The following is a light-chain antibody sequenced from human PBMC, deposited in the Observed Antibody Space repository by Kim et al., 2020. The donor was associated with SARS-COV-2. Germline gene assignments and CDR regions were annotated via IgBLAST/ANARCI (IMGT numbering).Light chain of an antibody. J-gene: IGKJ1*01. Sequence: PGGEPAPPCRGAGAGGSGYLAWYQQKPGQAPRLLIYGASRRATGIPDRFRGSESGSGTDFTLSSTRLESEDVAVYYRHNAWATFGQGTKVDIK. CDR3: HNAWAT. CDR1: GAGGSGY. V-gene: IGKV3-20*01. CDR2: GAS.